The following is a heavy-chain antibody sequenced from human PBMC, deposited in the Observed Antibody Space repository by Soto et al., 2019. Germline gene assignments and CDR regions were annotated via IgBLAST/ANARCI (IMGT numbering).Heavy chain of an antibody. J-gene: IGHJ4*02. CDR3: ARNAGFFDY. CDR1: RYTYPHFA. CDR2: INTGNWNT. Sequence: AWVNDSCKASRYTYPHFAMLWLLQPRAQRLEWMGWINTGNWNTKYSQKFQGRVIITSDTSASTAYMELNRLRSEDTAVHYGARNAGFFDYWGQGTLVIVAP. D-gene: IGHD3-10*01. V-gene: IGHV1-3*04.